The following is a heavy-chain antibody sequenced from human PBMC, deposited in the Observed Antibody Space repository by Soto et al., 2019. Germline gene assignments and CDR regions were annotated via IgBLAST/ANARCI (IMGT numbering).Heavy chain of an antibody. J-gene: IGHJ4*02. V-gene: IGHV3-15*01. CDR3: IADVPESVAYPVDY. Sequence: EVQLVESGGGLEKPGGSLRLSCGASGFTFSNAWMSWVRQAPGKGLECVARIKSEVGTTDYAAPVKGRFTISRDDSKSTLFLQMNSLKIEDTAVYYCIADVPESVAYPVDYWGRGTLVTVSP. CDR2: IKSEVGTT. CDR1: GFTFSNAW.